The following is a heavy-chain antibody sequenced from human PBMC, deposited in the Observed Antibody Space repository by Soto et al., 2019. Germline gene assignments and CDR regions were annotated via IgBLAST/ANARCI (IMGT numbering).Heavy chain of an antibody. CDR3: ARAPRIGAFDI. Sequence: ASVKVSCKASGYTFTSYGISWVRQAPGQGLEWMGIINPSGGSTSYAQKLQGRVTMTTDTSTSTAYMELRSLRSDDTAVYYCARAPRIGAFDIWGQGTMVTVSS. J-gene: IGHJ3*02. CDR2: INPSGGST. V-gene: IGHV1-18*01. CDR1: GYTFTSYG.